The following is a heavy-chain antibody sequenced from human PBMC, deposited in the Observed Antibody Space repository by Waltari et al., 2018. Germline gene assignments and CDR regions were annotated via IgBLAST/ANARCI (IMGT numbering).Heavy chain of an antibody. V-gene: IGHV1-69*10. CDR1: GGTFSSYA. J-gene: IGHJ5*02. CDR2: FIPILVIA. D-gene: IGHD2-21*01. CDR3: AREGKRDCYNPFDP. Sequence: QVQLVQSGAEVKKPGSSVKVSCKASGGTFSSYAISWVRQAPGQGLEWMGGFIPILVIANDAQKFQGRVTITADKSTRTAFTELSSLSTDDTAVYYCAREGKRDCYNPFDPWGQGTLVTVFS.